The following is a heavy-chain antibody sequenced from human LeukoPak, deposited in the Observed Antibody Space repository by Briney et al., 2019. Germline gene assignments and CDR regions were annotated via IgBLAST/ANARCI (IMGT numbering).Heavy chain of an antibody. D-gene: IGHD3-16*01. CDR2: IHYDGSKE. V-gene: IGHV3-33*01. Sequence: GGALRLSCAASGMKFRGHGFPWGRQAPGKGLGWVAAIHYDGSKEYYADSKKGRVAVSRDDSKNTLYLQINSPRVEDTAVYYCARDLGDFWFDPWGQGILVVVSS. J-gene: IGHJ5*02. CDR1: GMKFRGHG. CDR3: ARDLGDFWFDP.